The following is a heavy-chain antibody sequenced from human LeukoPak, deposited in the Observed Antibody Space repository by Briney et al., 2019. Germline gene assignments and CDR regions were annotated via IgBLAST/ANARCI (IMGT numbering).Heavy chain of an antibody. J-gene: IGHJ5*02. D-gene: IGHD3-3*01. Sequence: GGSLRLSCAASGFTFSSYAMSWVGQAPGKGLEWVSAISGSGGSTYYADSVKGRFTISRDNSKNTLYLQMNSLRAEDTAVYYCAKEDRRITIFGVVTNWFDPWGQGTLVTVSS. CDR2: ISGSGGST. CDR3: AKEDRRITIFGVVTNWFDP. V-gene: IGHV3-23*01. CDR1: GFTFSSYA.